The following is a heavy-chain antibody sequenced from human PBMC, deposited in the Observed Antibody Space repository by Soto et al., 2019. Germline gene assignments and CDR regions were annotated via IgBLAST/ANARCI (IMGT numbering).Heavy chain of an antibody. V-gene: IGHV3-66*01. CDR1: GFTVSNNY. CDR3: ARDGTDNWV. J-gene: IGHJ4*02. CDR2: IFSNGDT. Sequence: ELQLVASGGGLVHPGGSLRLSCAASGFTVSNNYVRWVRQAPGKGLEWASLIFSNGDTRYADSVKGRFTISRDSSSNTLYLQMKSLRVEDTAVYYCARDGTDNWVGGQGIHVTVSS. D-gene: IGHD1-1*01.